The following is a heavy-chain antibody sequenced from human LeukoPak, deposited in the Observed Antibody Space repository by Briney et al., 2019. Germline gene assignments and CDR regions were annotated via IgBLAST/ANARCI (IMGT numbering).Heavy chain of an antibody. J-gene: IGHJ4*02. CDR3: ARGPSYYYDSSGYYY. V-gene: IGHV4-34*01. D-gene: IGHD3-22*01. CDR1: GGSFSGYY. CDR2: INHSGST. Sequence: SETLSLTCAVYGGSFSGYYWSWIRQPPGKGLEWIGEINHSGSTNYNPSLKSRVTISVDTSKNQFSLKLSPVTAADTAVYYCARGPSYYYDSSGYYYWGQGTLVTVSS.